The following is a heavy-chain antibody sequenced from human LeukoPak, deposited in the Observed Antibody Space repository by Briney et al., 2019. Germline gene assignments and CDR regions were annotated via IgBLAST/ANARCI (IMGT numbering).Heavy chain of an antibody. CDR3: ARDRSSWSPYFDY. V-gene: IGHV3-20*04. CDR2: INWNGGST. CDR1: GFTFDDYG. D-gene: IGHD6-13*01. J-gene: IGHJ4*02. Sequence: GGSVRLSCAASGFTFDDYGMSWVRQAPGKGLEWVSGINWNGGSTGYADSVKGRFTLSRDNAKNSLYLQMNSLRAEDTALYYCARDRSSWSPYFDYCGQGTLVTVSS.